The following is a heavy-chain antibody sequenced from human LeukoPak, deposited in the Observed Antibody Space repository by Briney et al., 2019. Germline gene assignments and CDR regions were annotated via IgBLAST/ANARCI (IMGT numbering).Heavy chain of an antibody. J-gene: IGHJ4*02. D-gene: IGHD6-19*01. Sequence: SQTLSLTCDISGDSVSINTAAWNWIRQSPSRGLEWLGRPYQRSKWYNDYDVSLKTRLTINPDITKHQLSLKLNSVTPEDTAVYYCARSPSPYSSGWYFDYWGQGTLVTVSS. CDR3: ARSPSPYSSGWYFDY. CDR1: GDSVSINTAA. V-gene: IGHV6-1*01. CDR2: PYQRSKWYN.